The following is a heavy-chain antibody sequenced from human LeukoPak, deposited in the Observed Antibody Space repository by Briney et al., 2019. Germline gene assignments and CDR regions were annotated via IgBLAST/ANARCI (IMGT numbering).Heavy chain of an antibody. D-gene: IGHD2-2*01. V-gene: IGHV3-9*01. J-gene: IGHJ6*02. Sequence: GGSLRLSCAGSGFIFNNYAMHWVRQPPGKGLEWVSGISWNSGSIDYADSVKGRFTISRDNAKNSLYLQMNSLRVEDTAFYYCARDGLGVVVPEVSFYYYNGMDVWGQGTTVTVSS. CDR1: GFIFNNYA. CDR3: ARDGLGVVVPEVSFYYYNGMDV. CDR2: ISWNSGSI.